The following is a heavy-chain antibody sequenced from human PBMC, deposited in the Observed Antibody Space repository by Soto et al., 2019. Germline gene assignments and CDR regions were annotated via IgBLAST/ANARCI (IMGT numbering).Heavy chain of an antibody. CDR3: ARADRTLVTSYSLDV. D-gene: IGHD2-21*02. V-gene: IGHV4-30-2*01. Sequence: PSAPLSLTCAVSGGSITSGGYSWGWIRQPPGQGLEWIGYMYHSGNTYYNPSLKGRVTISLDHSRNQFSLRLNSVTDADTAAYYCARADRTLVTSYSLDVWGQGTTVTVSS. CDR1: GGSITSGGYS. J-gene: IGHJ6*02. CDR2: MYHSGNT.